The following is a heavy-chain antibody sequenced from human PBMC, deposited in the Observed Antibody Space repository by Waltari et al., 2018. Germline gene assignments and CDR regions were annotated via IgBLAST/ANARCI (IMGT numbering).Heavy chain of an antibody. CDR3: AKGYNYCFDF. D-gene: IGHD5-12*01. V-gene: IGHV3-30*02. J-gene: IGHJ4*02. Sequence: QVQMVESGGGVVQPGGSLRLSCKTSGLSFNRDEGVDWVRQAPGRGLAWGAFLRSDETKGSYADSVRGRFTISRDSSKNTVYLQMVSLRPEDTAVYYCAKGYNYCFDFWGQGTLVTVSS. CDR2: LRSDETKG. CDR1: GLSFNRDEG.